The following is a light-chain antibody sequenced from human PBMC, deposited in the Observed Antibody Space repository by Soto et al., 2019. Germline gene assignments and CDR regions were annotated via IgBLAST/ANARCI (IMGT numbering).Light chain of an antibody. CDR3: QQYNSWVT. CDR1: QNVGNN. J-gene: IGKJ4*01. Sequence: EIVRTQSPDTLCVSPGDSATLSCRASQNVGNNLAWYQQHPVQSPRLILYGASTRASGIPPRFRGSGSGTYFTLNIKCLRSEDTGVYYCQQYNSWVTFGGGTRVEI. CDR2: GAS. V-gene: IGKV3D-15*01.